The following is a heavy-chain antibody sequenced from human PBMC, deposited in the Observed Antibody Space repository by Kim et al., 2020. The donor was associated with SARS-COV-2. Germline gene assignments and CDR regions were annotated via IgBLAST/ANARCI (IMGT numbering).Heavy chain of an antibody. J-gene: IGHJ6*02. V-gene: IGHV1-8*01. Sequence: ASVKVSCKASGYTFTSYDINWVRQATGQGLEWMGWMNPNSGNTGYAQKFQGRVTMTRNTSISTAYMELSSLRSEDTAVYYCARERCSGGSCGRYGMDVWGQGTTVTVSS. CDR1: GYTFTSYD. CDR2: MNPNSGNT. CDR3: ARERCSGGSCGRYGMDV. D-gene: IGHD2-15*01.